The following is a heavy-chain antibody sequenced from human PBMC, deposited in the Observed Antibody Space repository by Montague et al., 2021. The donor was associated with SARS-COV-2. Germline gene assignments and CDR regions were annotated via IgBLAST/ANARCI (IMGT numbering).Heavy chain of an antibody. CDR1: GGSISGHY. Sequence: SETLSLTCSVSGGSISGHYWSWIRQPPGKGLEWIGNFYHSGDTKYNPSLKSRATISVDTSKNQFALRLYSVTAADTAVYYCAREFRIELWQTNWYFGLWGRGTLVTVSS. J-gene: IGHJ2*01. CDR2: FYHSGDT. CDR3: AREFRIELWQTNWYFGL. V-gene: IGHV4-59*11. D-gene: IGHD3-16*01.